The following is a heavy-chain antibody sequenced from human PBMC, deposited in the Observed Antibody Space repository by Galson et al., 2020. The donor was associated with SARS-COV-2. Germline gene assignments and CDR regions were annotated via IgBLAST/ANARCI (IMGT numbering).Heavy chain of an antibody. CDR2: IYYSGST. CDR3: AGTYSSSWYGEFDY. V-gene: IGHV4-59*11. Sequence: SETLSLTCTVSGGSMSTHYWSWIRQPPGKGLEWIGYIYYSGSTNYNPSLKSRVTISVDTSKNQFSLKLSSVTAADTAMYYCAGTYSSSWYGEFDYWGQGSLVTVSS. D-gene: IGHD6-13*01. CDR1: GGSMSTHY. J-gene: IGHJ4*02.